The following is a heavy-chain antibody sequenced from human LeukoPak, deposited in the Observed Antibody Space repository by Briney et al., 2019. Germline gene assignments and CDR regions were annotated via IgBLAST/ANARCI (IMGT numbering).Heavy chain of an antibody. D-gene: IGHD3-22*01. CDR2: IYYSGST. V-gene: IGHV4-59*01. J-gene: IGHJ4*02. Sequence: SETLSLTCTVSGGSISSYYWSWIRQPPGKGLKWIGYIYYSGSTNYNPSLKSRVTISVDTSKNQFSLKLSSVTAADTAVYYCARGSHYYDSSGYLYYFDYWGQGTLVTVSS. CDR1: GGSISSYY. CDR3: ARGSHYYDSSGYLYYFDY.